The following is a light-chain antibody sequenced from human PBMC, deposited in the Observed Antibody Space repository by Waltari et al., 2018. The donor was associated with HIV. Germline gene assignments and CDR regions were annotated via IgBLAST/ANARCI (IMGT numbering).Light chain of an antibody. J-gene: IGKJ4*01. Sequence: DIQMTQSPSSLSASVGDRVTIPCRASQNISSYLSWYQQKPGEGPNLLIYAASSLQSGASSRFSGSGSGTNFTLTISSLQPEDFATYYCHQTYSTQPTFGGGSKVEIK. CDR3: HQTYSTQPT. CDR1: QNISSY. CDR2: AAS. V-gene: IGKV1-39*01.